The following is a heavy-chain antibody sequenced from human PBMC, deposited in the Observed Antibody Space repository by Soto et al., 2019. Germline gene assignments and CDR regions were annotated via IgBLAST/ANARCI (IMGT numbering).Heavy chain of an antibody. J-gene: IGHJ4*02. D-gene: IGHD6-6*01. CDR2: ISTGGST. V-gene: IGHV3-23*01. Sequence: GGSLRLSCAASGFTFSSYAMSWVRQAPGKGLEWVSAISTGGSTYYADSVKGRFTISRDNSKNTLYLQMNSLRAEDTAVYYCAKLVYSSSSVGDYWGQGTLVTVSS. CDR3: AKLVYSSSSVGDY. CDR1: GFTFSSYA.